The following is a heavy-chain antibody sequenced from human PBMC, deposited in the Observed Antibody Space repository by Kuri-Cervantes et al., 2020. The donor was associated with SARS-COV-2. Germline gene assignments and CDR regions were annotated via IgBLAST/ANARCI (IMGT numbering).Heavy chain of an antibody. Sequence: GSLRLSCAVYGGSLSGSYWSWIRQSPGKRLEWIGEVNHNGGANYNPSLRSRVTISVDPSKAQFSLNLSSVTAADTAVYYCARAGSVNNWFDPWGQGTLVTVSS. CDR1: GGSLSGSY. CDR3: ARAGSVNNWFDP. J-gene: IGHJ5*02. CDR2: VNHNGGA. V-gene: IGHV4-34*01. D-gene: IGHD6-25*01.